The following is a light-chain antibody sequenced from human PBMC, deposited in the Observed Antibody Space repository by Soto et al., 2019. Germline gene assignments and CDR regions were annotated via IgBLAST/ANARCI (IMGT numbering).Light chain of an antibody. CDR1: SNDVGANNY. CDR2: EAV. Sequence: QSALTQPASVSGSPGQSITISCTGTSNDVGANNYVSWYQRHPGKAPKILIYEAVNRPSGVSHRFSGSKSGNTASLTISGLQAEDEAEYFCISYTINSTLVFGGGTKLTVL. CDR3: ISYTINSTLV. V-gene: IGLV2-14*01. J-gene: IGLJ2*01.